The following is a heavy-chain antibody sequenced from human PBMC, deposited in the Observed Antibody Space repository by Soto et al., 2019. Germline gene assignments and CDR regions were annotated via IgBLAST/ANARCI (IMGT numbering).Heavy chain of an antibody. J-gene: IGHJ4*02. CDR1: GGTFSSYS. CDR2: IIPILGIA. V-gene: IGHV1-69*02. D-gene: IGHD6-19*01. Sequence: QVQLVQSGAEVKKPGSSVKVSCKASGGTFSSYSISWVRQAPGQGLEWMGRIIPILGIANYAQKLQGRVTITAEKPPCTVYRELSPLRSEDTAVYYCARGAAGIAVAGPSYYFDYWGQGTLVTVSS. CDR3: ARGAAGIAVAGPSYYFDY.